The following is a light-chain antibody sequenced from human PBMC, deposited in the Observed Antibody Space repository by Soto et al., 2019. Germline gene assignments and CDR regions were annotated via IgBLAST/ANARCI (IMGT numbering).Light chain of an antibody. V-gene: IGKV4-1*01. J-gene: IGKJ2*01. CDR2: WAS. Sequence: DIMMTQSPDSLAVSLGERATINCKSSQNVLYSSNNKNYLAWYQQKPGQPPKLLIYWASTRESGVPDRFSGSGSGTDFTLTISSLQAEDVAVYYCQQYYSTPYTFGQGTKLEIK. CDR1: QNVLYSSNNKNY. CDR3: QQYYSTPYT.